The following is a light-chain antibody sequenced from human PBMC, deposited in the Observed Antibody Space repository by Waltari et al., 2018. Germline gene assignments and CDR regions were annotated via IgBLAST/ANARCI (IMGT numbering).Light chain of an antibody. Sequence: QSALTQPASVSGSPGQSITVSCSGTTDDIGAYNLVSWYRQHPGEAPKILIYEVTKRHSGVSIRLSGSKSGNTASLTICGLEAEDEGDYYCGSYAGDGTVVFGGGTRLTVL. CDR3: GSYAGDGTVV. V-gene: IGLV2-23*02. J-gene: IGLJ2*01. CDR2: EVT. CDR1: TDDIGAYNL.